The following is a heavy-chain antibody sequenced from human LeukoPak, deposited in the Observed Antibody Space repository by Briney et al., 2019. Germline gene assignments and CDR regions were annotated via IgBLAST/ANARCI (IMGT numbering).Heavy chain of an antibody. V-gene: IGHV3-53*01. D-gene: IGHD2-2*01. CDR1: GFTVSSNY. CDR2: IYSGGST. Sequence: GGSLRLSCAASGFTVSSNYMSWVRQAPGKGLEWVSVIYSGGSTYYADSVKGRFTISRDNSKNTLYPQMNSLRVEDTAVYYCARDWDCTSSSCYDAFDIWGQGTMVTVSS. CDR3: ARDWDCTSSSCYDAFDI. J-gene: IGHJ3*02.